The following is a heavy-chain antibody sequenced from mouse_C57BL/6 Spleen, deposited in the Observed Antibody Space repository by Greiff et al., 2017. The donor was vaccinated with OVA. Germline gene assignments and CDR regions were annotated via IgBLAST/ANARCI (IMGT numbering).Heavy chain of an antibody. CDR2: IWSGGST. V-gene: IGHV2-2*01. CDR1: GFSLTSYG. CDR3: ASWADYFDY. D-gene: IGHD4-1*01. Sequence: QVQLQQSGPGLVQPSQSLSITCTVSGFSLTSYGVHWVRQSPGKGLEWLGVIWSGGSTDYNAAFISRLSISKDNSKSQVFFKMNSLQADDTAIYYCASWADYFDYWGQGTTLTVSS. J-gene: IGHJ2*01.